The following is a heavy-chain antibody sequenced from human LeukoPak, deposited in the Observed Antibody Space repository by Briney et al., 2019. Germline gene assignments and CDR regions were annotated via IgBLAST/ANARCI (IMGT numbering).Heavy chain of an antibody. CDR1: GFTFSSYA. D-gene: IGHD4-17*01. CDR2: ISYDGSNK. CDR3: ARAGADSYGDYVYFDY. Sequence: PGRSLRLSCAASGFTFSSYAMHWVRQAPGKGLEWVAVISYDGSNKYYADPVKGRFTISRDNSKNTLYLQMNSLRAEDTAVYYCARAGADSYGDYVYFDYWGQGTLVTVSS. J-gene: IGHJ4*02. V-gene: IGHV3-30*04.